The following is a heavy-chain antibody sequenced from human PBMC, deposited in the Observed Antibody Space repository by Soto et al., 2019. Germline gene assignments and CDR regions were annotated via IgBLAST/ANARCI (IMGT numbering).Heavy chain of an antibody. Sequence: ASVKVSCKASGYTFTSYGISWVRQAPGQGLEWMGWISAYNGTTNYAQKLQGRVTMTTDTSTSTAYMELRSLRSDDTAVYYCARGMVIWNYAPNYYYGMDVWGQGTTVTVSS. D-gene: IGHD1-7*01. CDR1: GYTFTSYG. J-gene: IGHJ6*02. CDR3: ARGMVIWNYAPNYYYGMDV. V-gene: IGHV1-18*01. CDR2: ISAYNGTT.